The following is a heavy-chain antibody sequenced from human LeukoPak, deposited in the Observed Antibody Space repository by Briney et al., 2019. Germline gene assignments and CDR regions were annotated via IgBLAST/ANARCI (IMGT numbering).Heavy chain of an antibody. CDR3: ARVSQFGELSNFDY. D-gene: IGHD3-10*01. CDR1: GGSISNYY. Sequence: PSETLSLTCTVSGGSISNYYWSWIRQPPGKGLEWIGEINHSGSTNYNPSLKSRVTISVDTSKNQFSLKLSSVTAADTAVYYCARVSQFGELSNFDYWGQGTLVTVSS. CDR2: INHSGST. J-gene: IGHJ4*02. V-gene: IGHV4-34*01.